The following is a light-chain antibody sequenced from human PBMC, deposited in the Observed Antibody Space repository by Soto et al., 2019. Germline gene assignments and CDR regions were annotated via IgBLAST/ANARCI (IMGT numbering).Light chain of an antibody. Sequence: QTVVTQEPSFSVSPGGTVTLTCALSSGSVSTSHYPTWFQQIPGQPPRALIYNTDRRSSGVPDRFSGSILGNKAALTITGAQADDDSDYYFALYVGSGIRVFGGGTKVTVL. V-gene: IGLV8-61*01. CDR3: ALYVGSGIRV. CDR2: NTD. CDR1: SGSVSTSHY. J-gene: IGLJ3*02.